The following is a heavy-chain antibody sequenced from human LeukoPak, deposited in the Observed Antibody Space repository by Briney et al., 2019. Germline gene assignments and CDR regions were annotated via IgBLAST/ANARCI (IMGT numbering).Heavy chain of an antibody. CDR3: AGVHGKGLPRVF. D-gene: IGHD5/OR15-5a*01. CDR2: IYHGGTP. J-gene: IGHJ4*02. Sequence: SETLSLTCTVSVDSICSGHYWGSIRQTPGKGLEWLGSIYHGGTPYYNPSLKSRTTLSVDTSKNQFSLNLTSVTAADTAVYYCAGVHGKGLPRVFWGQGMLVTVSS. CDR1: VDSICSGHY. V-gene: IGHV4-38-2*02.